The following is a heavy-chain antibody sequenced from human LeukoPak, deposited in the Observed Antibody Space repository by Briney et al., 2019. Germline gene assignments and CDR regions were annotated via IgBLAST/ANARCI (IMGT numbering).Heavy chain of an antibody. Sequence: SVKVSCKASGGTFSSYAISWVRQAPGQGLEWMGGIIPIFGTANYAQKFQGRVTITADESASTAYMELSSLRSEDTAVYYCARCDPYYYDSSGYYPFDYWGQGTLVTVSS. CDR1: GGTFSSYA. CDR2: IIPIFGTA. CDR3: ARCDPYYYDSSGYYPFDY. J-gene: IGHJ4*02. V-gene: IGHV1-69*13. D-gene: IGHD3-22*01.